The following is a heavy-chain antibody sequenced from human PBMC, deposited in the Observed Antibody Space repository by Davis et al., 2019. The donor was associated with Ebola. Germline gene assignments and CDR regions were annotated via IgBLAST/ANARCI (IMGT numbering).Heavy chain of an antibody. CDR1: GFTFSDYY. CDR3: ARGGYSSSSVFDY. D-gene: IGHD6-6*01. J-gene: IGHJ4*02. Sequence: GESLKISCAASGFTFSDYYMSWIRQAPGKWLEWVSYTSGSGSTIYYADSVKGRFTISRDNAKNSLYLQMNSLRAEDTAVYYCARGGYSSSSVFDYWGQGTLVTVSS. V-gene: IGHV3-11*01. CDR2: TSGSGSTI.